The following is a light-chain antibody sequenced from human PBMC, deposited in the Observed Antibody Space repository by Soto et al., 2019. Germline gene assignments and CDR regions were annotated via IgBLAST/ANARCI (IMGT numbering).Light chain of an antibody. V-gene: IGKV1-5*03. CDR2: KAS. CDR1: QSISNW. Sequence: DIQMTQSPSTLSASVGDRVTITCRARQSISNWLAWYQQKPGQAPKLLIYKASTLQSGVPSRFSGSGSGTDCTHVISRLQPDDSATYCCQQYNDNWTLGQGTKVE. J-gene: IGKJ1*01. CDR3: QQYNDNWT.